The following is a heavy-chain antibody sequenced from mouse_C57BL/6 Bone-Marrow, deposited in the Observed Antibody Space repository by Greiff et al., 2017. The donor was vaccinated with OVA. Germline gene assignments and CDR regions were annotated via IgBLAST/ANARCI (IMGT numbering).Heavy chain of an antibody. Sequence: QVQLQQPGAELVKPGASVKMSCKASGYTFTSYWITWVKQRPGQGLEWIGDIYPGSGSTNYNEKFKSKATLTVDTSSSTAYMQLSSLTSEDSAVYYCARGDYYGSRERYYYAMDYWGQGTSVTVSS. CDR1: GYTFTSYW. J-gene: IGHJ4*01. CDR2: IYPGSGST. CDR3: ARGDYYGSRERYYYAMDY. V-gene: IGHV1-55*01. D-gene: IGHD1-1*01.